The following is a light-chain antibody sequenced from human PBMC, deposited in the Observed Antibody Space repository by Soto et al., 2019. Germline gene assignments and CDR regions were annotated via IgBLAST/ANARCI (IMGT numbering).Light chain of an antibody. CDR1: QSVTSNY. Sequence: EIVLTQSPGTLSLSPGERATLSCRASQSVTSNYLAWYQQKPGQAPRLLIYDASSRATGIPDRFSGSGSGTDFTLTISRLEPEDFAVYYCQQYDTSPWTFGQGTKVDIK. CDR3: QQYDTSPWT. CDR2: DAS. V-gene: IGKV3-20*01. J-gene: IGKJ1*01.